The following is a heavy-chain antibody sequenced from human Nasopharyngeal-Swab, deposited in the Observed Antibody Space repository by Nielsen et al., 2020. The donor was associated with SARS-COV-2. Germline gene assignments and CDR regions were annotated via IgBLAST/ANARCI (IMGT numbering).Heavy chain of an antibody. Sequence: SETLSLTCTVSGGSISSYYWSWIRQPPGKGLEWIGYIYYSGSTNYNPSLKSRVTISVDTSKNQFSLKLSSVTAADTAVYYCASCTGYSGSWYWFDPWGQGTLVTVSS. CDR3: ASCTGYSGSWYWFDP. CDR1: GGSISSYY. J-gene: IGHJ5*02. D-gene: IGHD6-13*01. V-gene: IGHV4-59*01. CDR2: IYYSGST.